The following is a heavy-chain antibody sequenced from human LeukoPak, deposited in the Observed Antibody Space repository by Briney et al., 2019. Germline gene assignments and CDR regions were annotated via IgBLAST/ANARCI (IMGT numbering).Heavy chain of an antibody. CDR1: GFTFSSYW. Sequence: GGSLRLSCAAHGFTFSSYWMSWVRQAPGKRLEWVANINQDGSEKYYVDSVKGRFIISRDNARNSLFLQMNILTAEDTAIYYCVREGAYSTSSPAGYWGQGTLVSVSS. CDR3: VREGAYSTSSPAGY. J-gene: IGHJ4*02. V-gene: IGHV3-7*01. CDR2: INQDGSEK. D-gene: IGHD6-6*01.